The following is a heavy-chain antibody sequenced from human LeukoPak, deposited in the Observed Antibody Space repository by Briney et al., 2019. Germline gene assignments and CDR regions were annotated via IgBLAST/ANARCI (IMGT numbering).Heavy chain of an antibody. V-gene: IGHV2-5*02. J-gene: IGHJ4*02. CDR2: ISWDDGK. CDR3: AHSGAYYYDSSGFDY. CDR1: GFSLSTRGVG. Sequence: KEAGPTLAKATQTLTLTCTFSGFSLSTRGVGVGWIRQPPGKALEWLALISWDDGKRYTPSLARSLTIIKANSQNHVDLALSIMDPQDRATYYCAHSGAYYYDSSGFDYWGQGTLVTVSS. D-gene: IGHD3-22*01.